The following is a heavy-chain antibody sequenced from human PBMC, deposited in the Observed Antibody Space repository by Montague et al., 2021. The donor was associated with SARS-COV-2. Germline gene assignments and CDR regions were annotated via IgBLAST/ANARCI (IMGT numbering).Heavy chain of an antibody. CDR1: GGSSSGYY. V-gene: IGHV4-34*01. J-gene: IGHJ6*02. Sequence: SETLSLTCAVYGGSSSGYYWSWIRQPPGKGLEWIGEINHSGSTHYNPSLKSRVTISVDTSKNQFSLKLSSVTAADTAVYYCARVRYYGSGTSLGMDVWGQGTTVTVSS. CDR3: ARVRYYGSGTSLGMDV. CDR2: INHSGST. D-gene: IGHD3-10*01.